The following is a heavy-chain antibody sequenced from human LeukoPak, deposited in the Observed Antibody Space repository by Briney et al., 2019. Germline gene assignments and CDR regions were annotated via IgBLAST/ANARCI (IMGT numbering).Heavy chain of an antibody. D-gene: IGHD3-16*02. CDR2: ISAYNGNT. V-gene: IGHV1-18*01. Sequence: ASVKVSCKASGYTFTSYGISWVRQAPGQGLEWMGWISAYNGNTNYAQKLQGRVTMTTDTSTSTPYMELRSLRSDDTAVYYCARVDGYVWGSYHTFDYWGQGTLVTVSS. CDR1: GYTFTSYG. CDR3: ARVDGYVWGSYHTFDY. J-gene: IGHJ4*02.